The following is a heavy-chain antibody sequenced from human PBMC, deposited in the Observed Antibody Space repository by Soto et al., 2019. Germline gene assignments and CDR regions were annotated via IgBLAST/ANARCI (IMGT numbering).Heavy chain of an antibody. J-gene: IGHJ4*02. V-gene: IGHV1-46*01. CDR3: ARDAKDCSGKFDY. CDR1: GYTFTSYY. D-gene: IGHD6-19*01. Sequence: QVQLVQSGAEVKKPGASVKVSCKASGYTFTSYYMHWLRQAPGQGLQWMGIISRSGGGTNYAQKFQGRSTMTRDTSTSTVYMELSSLTSDDTAVYYCARDAKDCSGKFDYWGQGTLVTVSS. CDR2: ISRSGGGT.